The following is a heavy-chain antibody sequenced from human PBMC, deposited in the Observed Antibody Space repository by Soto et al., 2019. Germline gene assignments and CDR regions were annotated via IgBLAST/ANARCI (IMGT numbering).Heavy chain of an antibody. J-gene: IGHJ4*02. Sequence: QVQLQESGPGLVKPSGTLSLTCAVSGDFISSNNWWHWVRQPPGKGLEWLGEIYQSGNTNYNPSRKSRRTISVDKSKNQFSLMLSSLTAADTAVYYCARLAPDRNGWYGLDSWGQGTLVIVSS. D-gene: IGHD6-19*01. V-gene: IGHV4-4*02. CDR3: ARLAPDRNGWYGLDS. CDR1: GDFISSNNW. CDR2: IYQSGNT.